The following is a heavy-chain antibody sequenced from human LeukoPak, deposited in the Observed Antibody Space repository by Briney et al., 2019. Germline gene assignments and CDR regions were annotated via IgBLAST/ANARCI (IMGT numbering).Heavy chain of an antibody. D-gene: IGHD6-19*01. Sequence: SETLSLTCTVSGGSISSYYWSWIRQPPGKGLEWFGYIYYSGSTNYNPYLKSRVTISVDTSKNQFSLKLSSVTAADTAVYYCARVGSSGWYNYFDYWGQGTLVTVSS. J-gene: IGHJ4*02. V-gene: IGHV4-59*01. CDR3: ARVGSSGWYNYFDY. CDR1: GGSISSYY. CDR2: IYYSGST.